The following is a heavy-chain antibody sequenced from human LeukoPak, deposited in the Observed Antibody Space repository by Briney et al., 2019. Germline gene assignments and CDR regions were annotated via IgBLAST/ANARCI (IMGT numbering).Heavy chain of an antibody. J-gene: IGHJ1*01. Sequence: SETLSLTCTVSGGSISSSSYYWGWIRQPPGKGLEWIGSIYYSGSTYYNPSLKSRVTISVDTSKNQFSLKLSSVTAADTAVYYCARQYYSNYVPEYFQHWGQGTLVTVSS. V-gene: IGHV4-39*01. D-gene: IGHD4-11*01. CDR1: GGSISSSSYY. CDR2: IYYSGST. CDR3: ARQYYSNYVPEYFQH.